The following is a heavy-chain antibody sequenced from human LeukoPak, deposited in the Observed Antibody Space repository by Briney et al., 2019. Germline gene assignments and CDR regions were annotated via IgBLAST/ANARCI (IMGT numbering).Heavy chain of an antibody. J-gene: IGHJ4*02. V-gene: IGHV1-69*10. CDR1: GYTFTSYA. CDR2: IIPMFGIT. Sequence: GASVKVSCKASGYTFTSYAMNWVRQAPGQGLEWMGGIIPMFGITNYAQKFQGRFTITADKSTNTAYMELSGLRSDDTAVYYCAKDRAHKSDWYGDFDHWGQGTLVTVSS. CDR3: AKDRAHKSDWYGDFDH. D-gene: IGHD3-10*01.